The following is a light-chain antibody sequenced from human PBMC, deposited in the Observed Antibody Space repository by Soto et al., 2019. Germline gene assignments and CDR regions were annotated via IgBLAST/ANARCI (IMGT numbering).Light chain of an antibody. CDR1: QGIRNP. CDR3: QQVDSYPIT. CDR2: LAS. J-gene: IGKJ5*01. V-gene: IGKV1-9*01. Sequence: IQLTQSPSSLSASVGDRVTITCRASQGIRNPLAWYQQKPGKGPKLLIYLASTLQSGVPSRFSGSGSGTDFTLTISSLQPEDFATYYCQQVDSYPITFGQGRRLEIK.